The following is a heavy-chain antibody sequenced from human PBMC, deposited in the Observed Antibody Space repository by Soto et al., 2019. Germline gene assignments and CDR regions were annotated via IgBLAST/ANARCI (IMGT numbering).Heavy chain of an antibody. J-gene: IGHJ3*02. V-gene: IGHV3-15*01. Sequence: GGSLRLSCAASGFTFSSYWMSWVRQAPGKGLEWVGRIKSKTDGGTTDYAAPVKGRFTISRDDSKNTLYLQMNSLKTEDTAVYYCTTVGYSYANWAFDIWGQGTMVTVSS. CDR1: GFTFSSYW. D-gene: IGHD5-18*01. CDR3: TTVGYSYANWAFDI. CDR2: IKSKTDGGTT.